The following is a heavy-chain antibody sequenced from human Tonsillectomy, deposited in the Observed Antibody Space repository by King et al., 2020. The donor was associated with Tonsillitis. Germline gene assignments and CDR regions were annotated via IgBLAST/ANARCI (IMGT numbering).Heavy chain of an antibody. J-gene: IGHJ3*02. CDR3: TRYLLFHDNGGYRNAAFDI. CDR1: GFTFSAST. D-gene: IGHD3-22*01. V-gene: IGHV3-73*02. Sequence: VQLVESGGGLVQPGGSLKLSCAASGFTFSASTMQWVRQASGKGLEWIGRIRSKADNYATAYAASLKGRFTISRDDSENTAYLQLNSLGTEDTAVYYCTRYLLFHDNGGYRNAAFDIWGQGTTVTVPS. CDR2: IRSKADNYAT.